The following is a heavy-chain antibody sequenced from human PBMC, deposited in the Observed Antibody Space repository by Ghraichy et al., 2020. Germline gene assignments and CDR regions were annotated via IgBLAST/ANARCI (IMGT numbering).Heavy chain of an antibody. Sequence: GESLNISCAASEFTFTDYYMSWIRQAPGKGLEWVSYISNSGTAIYYADSVKGRFTISRDNAKNSLYLQMNSLRAEDTAVYYCARDIHRGGYYPHFDYWGQGTLVIVSS. J-gene: IGHJ4*02. D-gene: IGHD3-22*01. CDR3: ARDIHRGGYYPHFDY. CDR2: ISNSGTAI. V-gene: IGHV3-11*01. CDR1: EFTFTDYY.